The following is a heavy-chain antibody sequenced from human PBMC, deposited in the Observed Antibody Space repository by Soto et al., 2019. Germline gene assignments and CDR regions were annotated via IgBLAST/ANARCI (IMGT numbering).Heavy chain of an antibody. J-gene: IGHJ4*02. CDR1: DYTFTSYG. CDR2: ISVYNGNT. CDR3: ARSGSSWNLREFDY. V-gene: IGHV1-18*01. D-gene: IGHD6-13*01. Sequence: SVKVSCKASDYTFTSYGIIWVRQAPGQGLEWIGWISVYNGNTNYAQKFRGRVTMTTDISTTTAYMEMRSLRSDDTAVYYCARSGSSWNLREFDYWGQGNLVTVSS.